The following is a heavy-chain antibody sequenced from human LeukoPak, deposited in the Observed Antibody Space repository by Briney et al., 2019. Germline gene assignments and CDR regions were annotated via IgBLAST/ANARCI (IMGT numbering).Heavy chain of an antibody. J-gene: IGHJ4*02. CDR2: INDSGST. V-gene: IGHV4-34*01. CDR3: ARAGMGTSSRALDY. CDR1: GGSFTDYY. D-gene: IGHD1-1*01. Sequence: PSETLSLTCAISGGSFTDYYWSWIRQPPGKGLEWIGDINDSGSTNSSPSLKSRVVISLDTSKSQLSLKLSPVTAADTATYFCARAGMGTSSRALDYWGQGTLVTVSS.